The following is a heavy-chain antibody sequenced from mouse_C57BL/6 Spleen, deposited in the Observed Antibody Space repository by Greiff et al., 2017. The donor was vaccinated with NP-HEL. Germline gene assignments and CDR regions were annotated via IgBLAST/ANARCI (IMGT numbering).Heavy chain of an antibody. CDR1: GYAFSSYW. CDR2: IYPGDGDT. CDR3: AREGVTTVVHYFDY. V-gene: IGHV1-80*01. J-gene: IGHJ2*01. Sequence: QVHVKQSGAELVKPGASVKISCKASGYAFSSYWMNWVQQRPGKGLEWIGQIYPGDGDTNYNGKFKGTATLTADKSSSTAYMQLSSLTSEDSAVYFCAREGVTTVVHYFDYWGQGTTLTVSS. D-gene: IGHD1-1*01.